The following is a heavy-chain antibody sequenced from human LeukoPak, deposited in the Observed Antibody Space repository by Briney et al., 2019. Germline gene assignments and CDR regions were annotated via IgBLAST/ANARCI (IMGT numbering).Heavy chain of an antibody. D-gene: IGHD4-17*01. V-gene: IGHV1-69*13. CDR2: IIPIFGTA. J-gene: IGHJ4*02. CDR3: ARRDYGDYAHLYYLDY. Sequence: ASVKVSCKASGGTFSSYAISWVRQAPGQGLEWMGGIIPIFGTANYAQKFQGRVTITADESTSTAYMELSSLRSEDTAVYYCARRDYGDYAHLYYLDYWGQGTLVTVSS. CDR1: GGTFSSYA.